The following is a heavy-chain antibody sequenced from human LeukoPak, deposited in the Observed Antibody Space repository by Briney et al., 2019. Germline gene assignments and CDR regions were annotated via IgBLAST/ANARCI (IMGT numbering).Heavy chain of an antibody. V-gene: IGHV3-23*01. CDR3: AKAVTMEYFQH. Sequence: GGSLRLSCAASGFTFSNYAMSWVRQTPGKGLEWVSAISGSSGRTYFADSVKGRFTISRDNSKNTLYLQMNSLGAEDTAVYYCAKAVTMEYFQHWGQGTLVTVSS. J-gene: IGHJ1*01. D-gene: IGHD4/OR15-4a*01. CDR2: ISGSSGRT. CDR1: GFTFSNYA.